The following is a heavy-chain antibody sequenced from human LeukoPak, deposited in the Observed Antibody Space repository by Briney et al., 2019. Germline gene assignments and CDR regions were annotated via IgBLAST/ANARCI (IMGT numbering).Heavy chain of an antibody. D-gene: IGHD4-11*01. J-gene: IGHJ4*02. CDR2: VNNDGSST. Sequence: GGSLRLSCAASGFTFSNSWMPWARQTPGKGLGWVSRVNNDGSSTAYADSVKGRFTISRDNAKITLYLQMNSLRAEDTAVYYCARDYMTTASTFDYWGQGSLVTVSS. CDR1: GFTFSNSW. V-gene: IGHV3-74*01. CDR3: ARDYMTTASTFDY.